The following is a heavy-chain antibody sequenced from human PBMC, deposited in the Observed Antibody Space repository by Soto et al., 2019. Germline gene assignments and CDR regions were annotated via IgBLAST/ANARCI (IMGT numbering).Heavy chain of an antibody. CDR3: AKDLARPPVPHYYYYGMDV. D-gene: IGHD6-6*01. J-gene: IGHJ6*02. CDR1: GFTFSSYG. V-gene: IGHV3-30*18. CDR2: ISYDGSNK. Sequence: VGSLRLSCAASGFTFSSYGMHWVRQAPGKGLEWVAVISYDGSNKYYADSVKGRFTISRDNSKNTLYLQMNSLRAEDTAVYYCAKDLARPPVPHYYYYGMDVWGQGTTVTVS.